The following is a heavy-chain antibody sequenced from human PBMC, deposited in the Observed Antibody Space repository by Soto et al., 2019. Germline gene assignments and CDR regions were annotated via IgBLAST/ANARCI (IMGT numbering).Heavy chain of an antibody. CDR1: GYTFTGYY. V-gene: IGHV1-2*04. D-gene: IGHD5-18*01. J-gene: IGHJ4*01. CDR3: ARGPRKQLWLGYFYY. CDR2: INPNSADT. Sequence: ASVKVSCKASGYTFTGYYIHWVRQVPGQGLEWLGWINPNSADTTSAQKFQGWVTMTTDTSISTAYMELRLKSDDTAVYYCARGPRKQLWLGYFYYWGQGTLVTVSS.